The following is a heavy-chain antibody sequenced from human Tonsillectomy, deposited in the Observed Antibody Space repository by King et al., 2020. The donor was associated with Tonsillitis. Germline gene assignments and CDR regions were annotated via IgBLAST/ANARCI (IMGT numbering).Heavy chain of an antibody. Sequence: LQLQESGPGLVKPSETLSLTCTVSGGSISSNNDYWGWIRQPPGKGLEWIGSIYYSGGTYYNPSLKSRVTISVDTSKNQFSLKLSSVTAADTAVYYCARLGSRNFYYFDYWGQGTLVTVSS. CDR1: GGSISSNNDY. D-gene: IGHD1-7*01. J-gene: IGHJ4*02. CDR3: ARLGSRNFYYFDY. CDR2: IYYSGGT. V-gene: IGHV4-39*01.